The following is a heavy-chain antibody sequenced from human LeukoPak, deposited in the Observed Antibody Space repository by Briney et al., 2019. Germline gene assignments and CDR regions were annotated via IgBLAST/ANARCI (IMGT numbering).Heavy chain of an antibody. Sequence: ASVKVSCKASGYTFTNYAMNWVRQAPGQGLELMGWINTNTGDPTYAQGFTGRFVFSLDTSVSTAYLQISSLKTEDTAVYYCARDYTLTVGTTTYFQHWGQGTLVTVSS. D-gene: IGHD1-26*01. CDR3: ARDYTLTVGTTTYFQH. CDR1: GYTFTNYA. V-gene: IGHV7-4-1*02. J-gene: IGHJ1*01. CDR2: INTNTGDP.